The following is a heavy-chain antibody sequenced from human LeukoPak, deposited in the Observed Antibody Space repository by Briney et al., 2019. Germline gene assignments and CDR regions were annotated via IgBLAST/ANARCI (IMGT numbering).Heavy chain of an antibody. D-gene: IGHD3-10*01. Sequence: GGSLRLSCAASGLTFNNYGLHWVRQAPGKGLEWVTFIPYDGSDKFYADSVKGRFTISRDNSKNTLYLQMNSLRAEDTALYYCARLLGYYFDFWGQGTLVTVSS. CDR2: IPYDGSDK. CDR1: GLTFNNYG. CDR3: ARLLGYYFDF. J-gene: IGHJ4*02. V-gene: IGHV3-30*03.